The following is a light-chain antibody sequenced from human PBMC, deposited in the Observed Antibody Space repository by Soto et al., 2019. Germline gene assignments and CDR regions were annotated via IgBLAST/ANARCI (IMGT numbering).Light chain of an antibody. Sequence: DIVMTQSPLSLPVTPGEPASISCRSSQSLLHSNGYNYLDWYLQKPGQSQQLLIYEVSTRVSGVPDRFSGSGSGTDFTLEISRVETDDVGIYYCMQSTQLPPTFGQGTRLEI. J-gene: IGKJ5*01. CDR2: EVS. V-gene: IGKV2D-29*02. CDR1: QSLLHSNGYNY. CDR3: MQSTQLPPT.